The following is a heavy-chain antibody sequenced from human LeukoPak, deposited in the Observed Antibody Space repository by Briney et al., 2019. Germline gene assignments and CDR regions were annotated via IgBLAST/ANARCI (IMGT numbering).Heavy chain of an antibody. J-gene: IGHJ6*03. CDR3: ARGRLEWLLEKDYYYYMDV. CDR2: IYTSGST. V-gene: IGHV4-61*02. Sequence: SQTLSLTCTVSGGSISSGSYYWSWIRQPAGKGLEWIGRIYTSGSTNYNPSLKSRVTISVDTSKNQFSLKLSSVTAADTAVYYCARGRLEWLLEKDYYYYMDVWGKGTTVTVSS. D-gene: IGHD3-3*01. CDR1: GGSISSGSYY.